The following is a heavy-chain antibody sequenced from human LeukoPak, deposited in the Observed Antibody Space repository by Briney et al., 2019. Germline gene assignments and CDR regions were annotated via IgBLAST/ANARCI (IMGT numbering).Heavy chain of an antibody. CDR3: ARVYYYYDSSAYRY. CDR1: GGSFSGYY. D-gene: IGHD3-22*01. CDR2: INNDEST. Sequence: SETLSLTCAVSGGSFSGYYWSWIRQPPGKGLEWIGEINNDESTNYNPSLKSRVTISVDTSKNQFSLRLSSVTAADTAVYYCARVYYYYDSSAYRYWGQGTLVTVSS. V-gene: IGHV4-34*01. J-gene: IGHJ4*02.